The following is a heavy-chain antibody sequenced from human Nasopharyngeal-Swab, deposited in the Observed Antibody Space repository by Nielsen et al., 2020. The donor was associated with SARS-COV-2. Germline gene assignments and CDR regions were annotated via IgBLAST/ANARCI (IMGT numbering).Heavy chain of an antibody. Sequence: GGSLRLSCAASGFTFSSYSMNWVRQAPGKGLEWVSYITSSSSTIYYADSVKGRFTISRDNAKNSLYLQMNSLRDEDTAVYYCASYPSGWMTTVTRIDYWGQGTLVTVSS. CDR1: GFTFSSYS. CDR2: ITSSSSTI. V-gene: IGHV3-48*02. J-gene: IGHJ4*02. D-gene: IGHD4-17*01. CDR3: ASYPSGWMTTVTRIDY.